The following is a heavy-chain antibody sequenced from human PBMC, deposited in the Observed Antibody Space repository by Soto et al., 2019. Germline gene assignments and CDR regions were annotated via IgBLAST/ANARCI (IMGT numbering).Heavy chain of an antibody. J-gene: IGHJ5*02. CDR2: IYHSGST. V-gene: IGHV4-39*01. CDR1: NGSISSAIYY. Sequence: QLQLKESGPGLVKPSETLSLTCTVSNGSISSAIYYWGWIRQPPGKGLAWIGSIYHSGSTYYNPSLQGRVTISVDTFKNQFSLKLSSVTAADTAVYFCAGRSSIASVQVYFGEISNYNWFDPGAREPWSPSPQ. D-gene: IGHD3-10*01. CDR3: AGRSSIASVQVYFGEISNYNWFDP.